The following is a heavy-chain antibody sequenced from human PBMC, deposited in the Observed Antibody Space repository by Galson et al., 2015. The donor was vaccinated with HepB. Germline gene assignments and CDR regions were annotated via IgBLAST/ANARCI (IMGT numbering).Heavy chain of an antibody. Sequence: SLRLSCAASGFDFNNCGMHWVRQAPGKGPEWVAVMWSDGSNKLYADSVKGRFTISRDNSNNTLYLQMNSLGAEDTAVYYCAREGKDGSGAYLDYGGQGTPVPVSS. CDR1: GFDFNNCG. J-gene: IGHJ4*02. V-gene: IGHV3-33*01. CDR2: MWSDGSNK. CDR3: AREGKDGSGAYLDY. D-gene: IGHD3-10*01.